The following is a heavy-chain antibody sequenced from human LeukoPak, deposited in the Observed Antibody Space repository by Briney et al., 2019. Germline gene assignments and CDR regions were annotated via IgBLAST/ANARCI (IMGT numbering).Heavy chain of an antibody. CDR2: ISSNGGST. J-gene: IGHJ6*02. D-gene: IGHD3-10*01. CDR1: GFTFSSYA. Sequence: GGSLRLSCSASGFTFSSYAMHWVRQAPGKGLEYVSAISSNGGSTYYADSVKGRFTIPRDNSKNTLYLQMNSLRAEDTAVYYCAKWGSGSPSDGMDVWGQGTTVTVSS. V-gene: IGHV3-64*04. CDR3: AKWGSGSPSDGMDV.